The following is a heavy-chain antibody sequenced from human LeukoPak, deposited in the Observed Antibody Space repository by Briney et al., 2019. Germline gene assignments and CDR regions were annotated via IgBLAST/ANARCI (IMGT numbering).Heavy chain of an antibody. Sequence: QPGRSLRLSCTASGFTSGDYAMSWFRQAPGKGPEWVGFIRSKAYGGTTEYAASVKGRFTISRDDSKSIAYLQMNSLKTEDTAVYYCTRDPGIVGAQGAFDIWGQGTMVTVSS. D-gene: IGHD1-26*01. CDR3: TRDPGIVGAQGAFDI. CDR1: GFTSGDYA. V-gene: IGHV3-49*03. CDR2: IRSKAYGGTT. J-gene: IGHJ3*02.